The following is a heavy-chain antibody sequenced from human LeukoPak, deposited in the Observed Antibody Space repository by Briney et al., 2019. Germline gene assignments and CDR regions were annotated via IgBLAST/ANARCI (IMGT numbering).Heavy chain of an antibody. CDR3: ALGSGSSVDY. J-gene: IGHJ4*02. CDR2: IYYSGST. D-gene: IGHD3-10*01. Sequence: SETLSLTCTVSGGSISSYYWSWIRQPPGKGLEWIGYIYYSGSTNYNPSLKSRVTISVDTSKNQFSLKLSSVTAADTAVYYCALGSGSSVDYWGQGTLVTVSS. CDR1: GGSISSYY. V-gene: IGHV4-59*12.